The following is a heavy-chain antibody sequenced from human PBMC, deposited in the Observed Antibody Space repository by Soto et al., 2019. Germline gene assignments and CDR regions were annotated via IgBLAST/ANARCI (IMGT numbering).Heavy chain of an antibody. CDR3: AAGLGANNFGYYYYMDV. J-gene: IGHJ6*03. CDR2: IVVGSGNT. D-gene: IGHD7-27*01. CDR1: GFTFTSSA. Sequence: GASVKVSCKASGFTFTSSAMQWVRQARGQRLEWIGWIVVGSGNTNYAQKFQERVTITRDMSTSTAYMELSSLRSEDTAVYYCAAGLGANNFGYYYYMDVWGKGTTVTVSS. V-gene: IGHV1-58*02.